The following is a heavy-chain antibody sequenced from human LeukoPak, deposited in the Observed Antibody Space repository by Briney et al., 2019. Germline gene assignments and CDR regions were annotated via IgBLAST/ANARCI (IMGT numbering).Heavy chain of an antibody. Sequence: HPGGSLRLSCAASGFTFSSYWMSWVRQPPGKGLEWVANINQDGSEKSYVDSVKGRFTISRDNAKTSLYLQINSLRAEDTAVYFCARDQGYGGNSEFRAGSNYWGQGTLVTVSS. CDR2: INQDGSEK. CDR1: GFTFSSYW. V-gene: IGHV3-7*01. CDR3: ARDQGYGGNSEFRAGSNY. D-gene: IGHD4-23*01. J-gene: IGHJ4*02.